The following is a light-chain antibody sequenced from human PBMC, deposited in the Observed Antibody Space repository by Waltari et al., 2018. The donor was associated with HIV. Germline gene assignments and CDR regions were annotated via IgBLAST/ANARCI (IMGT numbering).Light chain of an antibody. V-gene: IGKV3-11*01. Sequence: EIVLTQSPATLSLSPGERATLSCRASQSVSSYLAWYQQKPGQAPRLLIYGASSRATGIPARFNGSWSGTDFTLTISSLEPEDFAVYYCQQRSDWPPTFGPGTKVDIK. CDR2: GAS. CDR1: QSVSSY. J-gene: IGKJ3*01. CDR3: QQRSDWPPT.